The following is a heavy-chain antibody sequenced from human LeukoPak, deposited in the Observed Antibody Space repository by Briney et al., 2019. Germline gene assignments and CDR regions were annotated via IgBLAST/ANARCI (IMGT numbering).Heavy chain of an antibody. CDR3: AKRGYSFSRHYYFDY. Sequence: PGGSLRLSCAASGFTFDDYDMHWVRQAPGKGLEWVSGITWNSGSIGYADSVKGRFTISRDNAKNSLYLQMSSLRTEDTAFYYCAKRGYSFSRHYYFDYWGQGTLVTVSS. CDR1: GFTFDDYD. D-gene: IGHD5-18*01. V-gene: IGHV3-9*01. J-gene: IGHJ4*02. CDR2: ITWNSGSI.